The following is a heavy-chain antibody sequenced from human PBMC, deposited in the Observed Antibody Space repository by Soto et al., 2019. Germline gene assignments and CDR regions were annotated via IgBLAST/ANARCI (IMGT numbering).Heavy chain of an antibody. CDR1: GFTFSSYW. V-gene: IGHV3-7*01. CDR3: ASTDYGDHSTHPYYYYYMDV. CDR2: IKQDGSEK. Sequence: GGSLRLSCAASGFTFSSYWMSWVRQAPGKGLEWVANIKQDGSEKYYVDSVKGRFTISRDNAKNSLYLQMNSLRAEDTAVYYCASTDYGDHSTHPYYYYYMDVWGKGTTVTVSS. D-gene: IGHD4-17*01. J-gene: IGHJ6*03.